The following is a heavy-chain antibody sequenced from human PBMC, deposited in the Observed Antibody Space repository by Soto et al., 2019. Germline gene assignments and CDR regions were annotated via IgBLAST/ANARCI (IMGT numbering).Heavy chain of an antibody. D-gene: IGHD3-10*01. Sequence: EEQLVESGGGLVRPGGSLSLSCAASGFGFSFSNYYMNWIRQAPGKGLEWVSSISSSGHMTFYAPSVNGRFTISRDKGRNSLYLQMFSLGSEDTGGYFCAGTYCSDESLGPGTLVTVSS. J-gene: IGHJ5*02. CDR2: ISSSGHMT. CDR1: GFGFSFSNYY. V-gene: IGHV3-21*01. CDR3: AGTYCSDES.